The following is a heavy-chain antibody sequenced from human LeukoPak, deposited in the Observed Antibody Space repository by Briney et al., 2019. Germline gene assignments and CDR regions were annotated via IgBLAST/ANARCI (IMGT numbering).Heavy chain of an antibody. D-gene: IGHD3-22*01. J-gene: IGHJ3*02. CDR1: GGSISSYY. CDR3: ARTPKTYYYDSSGPSRGAFDI. CDR2: IYYSGST. Sequence: SETLSLTCTVSGGSISSYYWSWIRQPPGKGLEWIGYIYYSGSTNYNPSLKRRVTISVDTSKNQFSLKLSSVTAADTAVYYCARTPKTYYYDSSGPSRGAFDIWGQGTMVTVSS. V-gene: IGHV4-59*01.